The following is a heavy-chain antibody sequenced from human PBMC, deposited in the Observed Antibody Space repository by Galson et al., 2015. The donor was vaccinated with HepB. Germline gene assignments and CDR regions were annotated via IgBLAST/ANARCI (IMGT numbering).Heavy chain of an antibody. CDR3: AYGVDV. J-gene: IGHJ6*02. Sequence: CAISGDSVSSDSAVWNWIRQSPSSGLDWLGRTYYRSNWRKDYALSVRSRMPINADISRNQISLQLSSVTPEDTAIYYCAYGVDVWGLGTTVTVSS. CDR1: GDSVSSDSAV. V-gene: IGHV6-1*01. CDR2: TYYRSNWRK.